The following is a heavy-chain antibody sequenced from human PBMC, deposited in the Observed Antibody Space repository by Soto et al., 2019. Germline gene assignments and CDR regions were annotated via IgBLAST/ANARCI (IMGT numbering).Heavy chain of an antibody. V-gene: IGHV1-69*01. D-gene: IGHD6-19*01. J-gene: IGHJ4*02. Sequence: QVQLVQSGADVKKPGSSVKVSCKASGGTFSRSGLIWVRQASGQGLEWVGGIIPIFPTAHYGQNFQGRVTITADESTTTAYMELSRLRSEDAAVYYCARDQGYRSSQYFIDIWGQGTLVTVSA. CDR1: GGTFSRSG. CDR3: ARDQGYRSSQYFIDI. CDR2: IIPIFPTA.